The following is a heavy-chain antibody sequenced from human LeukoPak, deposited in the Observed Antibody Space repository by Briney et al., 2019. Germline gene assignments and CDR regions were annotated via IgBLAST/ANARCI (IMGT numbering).Heavy chain of an antibody. CDR2: INHSGST. V-gene: IGHV4-34*01. J-gene: IGHJ4*02. CDR1: GGSFSGYY. D-gene: IGHD5-24*01. CDR3: ARVRGSRRDGYNRRPYYFDY. Sequence: SETLSLTCAVYGGSFSGYYWSRIRQPPGKGLEWIGEINHSGSTNYNPSLKSRVTISVDTSKNQFSLKLSSVTAADTAVYYCARVRGSRRDGYNRRPYYFDYWGQGTLVTVSS.